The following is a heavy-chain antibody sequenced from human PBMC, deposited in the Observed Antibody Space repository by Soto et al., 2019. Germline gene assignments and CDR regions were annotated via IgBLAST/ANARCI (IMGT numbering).Heavy chain of an antibody. CDR1: GFTFSSYG. Sequence: QVQLVESGGGVVQPGRSLRLSCAASGFTFSSYGMHWVRQAPGKGLEWVAVISYDGSNKYYADSVKGRFTISRDNSKNTLNLQMNSLRAEDTAVYYCAEDVGIEAPGIDVWGQGTTVTVSS. CDR2: ISYDGSNK. D-gene: IGHD6-13*01. J-gene: IGHJ6*02. CDR3: AEDVGIEAPGIDV. V-gene: IGHV3-30*18.